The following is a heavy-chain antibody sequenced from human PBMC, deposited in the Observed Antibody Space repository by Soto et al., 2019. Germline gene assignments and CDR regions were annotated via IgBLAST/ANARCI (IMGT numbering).Heavy chain of an antibody. J-gene: IGHJ6*02. Sequence: PSETLSLTCTVSGGSVSSDTHYWIWIRQPPGKRLEWIGFIYSSGSTNYNPSLKSRVTMSVDTSKNQFSLKLRYVIVADPAAYHCARFVISCSGTTCYTRADVWGQGTPVTVSS. CDR1: GGSVSSDTHY. CDR3: ARFVISCSGTTCYTRADV. D-gene: IGHD2-2*02. V-gene: IGHV4-61*01. CDR2: IYSSGST.